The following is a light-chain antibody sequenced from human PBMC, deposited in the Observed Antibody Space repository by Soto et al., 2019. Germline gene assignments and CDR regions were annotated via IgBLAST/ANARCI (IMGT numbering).Light chain of an antibody. CDR3: QQVDSYPIT. J-gene: IGKJ4*01. Sequence: DIQLTQSPSFLSASVGDRVTVTCRSSQAISSYLAWYQQKPGKAPKVLIYGASTLQNGVPPRFGGSGSGTAFTLTISSLQPEDFGTYFCQQVDSYPITFGGGTNVEIK. V-gene: IGKV1-9*01. CDR1: QAISSY. CDR2: GAS.